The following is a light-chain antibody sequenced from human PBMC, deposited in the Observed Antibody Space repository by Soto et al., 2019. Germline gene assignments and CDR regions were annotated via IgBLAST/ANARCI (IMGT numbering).Light chain of an antibody. Sequence: NFMLTQPHSVSESPGKTVTISCTRSSGSIASNYVQWYQQRPGSSPTTVIYEDNQRPSGVPDRFSGSIDSSYNSAYLTISGLKTDDEADYYCQSYDSDNQVFGGGTKLTVL. CDR2: EDN. CDR1: SGSIASNY. J-gene: IGLJ3*02. V-gene: IGLV6-57*01. CDR3: QSYDSDNQV.